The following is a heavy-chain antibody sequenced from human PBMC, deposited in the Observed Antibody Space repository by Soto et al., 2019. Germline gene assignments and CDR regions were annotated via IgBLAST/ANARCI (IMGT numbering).Heavy chain of an antibody. D-gene: IGHD3-22*01. Sequence: SETLSLTCTVSGDSISSGDYYWSWIRQPPGKGLEWIGYIHYSGITYYNPSLKSRLSISVDRSKSQISLKVRSVTAADTAVYYCARDYYDRSRNAFDIWGRGTMVTVSS. CDR3: ARDYYDRSRNAFDI. J-gene: IGHJ3*02. V-gene: IGHV4-30-4*01. CDR2: IHYSGIT. CDR1: GDSISSGDYY.